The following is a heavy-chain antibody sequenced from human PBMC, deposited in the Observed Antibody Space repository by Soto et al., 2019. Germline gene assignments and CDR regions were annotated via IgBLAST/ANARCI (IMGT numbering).Heavy chain of an antibody. CDR3: ASGVLPGNAFDI. Sequence: ASVKVSCKASGGTFSSYAIGWVRQASGQELEWMAGVIPIYGTANYAQKLQGRVKITADEATSTANMELSSLRSEDTAVYYCASGVLPGNAFDIWGQGTMVTVSS. CDR1: GGTFSSYA. CDR2: VIPIYGTA. V-gene: IGHV1-69*13. D-gene: IGHD2-8*01. J-gene: IGHJ3*02.